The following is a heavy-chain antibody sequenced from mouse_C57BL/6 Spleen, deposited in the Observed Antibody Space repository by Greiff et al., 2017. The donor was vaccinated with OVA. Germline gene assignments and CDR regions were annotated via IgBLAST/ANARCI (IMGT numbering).Heavy chain of an antibody. CDR3: ARRGGSSPYCYAMDY. CDR2: INPSTGGT. J-gene: IGHJ4*01. V-gene: IGHV1-42*01. D-gene: IGHD1-1*01. CDR1: GYSFTGYY. Sequence: EVQLQESGPELVKPGASVKISCKASGYSFTGYYMNWVKQSPEKSLEWIGEINPSTGGTTYNQKFKAKATLTVDKSSSTAYMQLKSLTSEDSAVYYCARRGGSSPYCYAMDYWGQGTSVTVSS.